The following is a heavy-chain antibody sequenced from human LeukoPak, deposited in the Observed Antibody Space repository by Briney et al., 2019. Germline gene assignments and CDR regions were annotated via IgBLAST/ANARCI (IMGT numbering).Heavy chain of an antibody. Sequence: ASVKVSCKASGYTFTSYGISWVRQAPGQGLEWMGWISAYNGNTNYAQKLQGRVTMTTDTSTSTACMELRSLRSDDTAVYYCARFYYYDSSGYYLAEPGYFDLWGRGTLVTVSS. CDR3: ARFYYYDSSGYYLAEPGYFDL. CDR1: GYTFTSYG. J-gene: IGHJ2*01. D-gene: IGHD3-22*01. CDR2: ISAYNGNT. V-gene: IGHV1-18*01.